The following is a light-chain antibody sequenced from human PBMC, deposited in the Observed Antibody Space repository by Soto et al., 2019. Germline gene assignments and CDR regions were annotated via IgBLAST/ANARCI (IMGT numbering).Light chain of an antibody. Sequence: EIVLTQSPGTLSLSPGERATLSCRASQSVSSSDLAWYQQKPGQAPRLLIYGASSRATGLPDRFSGSGSGTDFPLTISRLEPEDFAVYYCQQYGRSRTFGQGTRLEIK. J-gene: IGKJ5*01. CDR2: GAS. CDR3: QQYGRSRT. CDR1: QSVSSSD. V-gene: IGKV3-20*01.